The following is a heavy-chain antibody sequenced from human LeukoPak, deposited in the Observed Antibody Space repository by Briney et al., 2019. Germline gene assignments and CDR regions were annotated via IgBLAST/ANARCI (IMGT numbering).Heavy chain of an antibody. D-gene: IGHD4-17*01. Sequence: ASVKVSCKASGYTFTSYAMNWVRQAPGQGLEWMGWINTNTWNPTYAQGFTGRFVFSLDTSVSTAYLQISSLKAEDTAVYYCARTNDYGDETYYFDYWGQGTLVTVSS. V-gene: IGHV7-4-1*02. J-gene: IGHJ4*02. CDR1: GYTFTSYA. CDR2: INTNTWNP. CDR3: ARTNDYGDETYYFDY.